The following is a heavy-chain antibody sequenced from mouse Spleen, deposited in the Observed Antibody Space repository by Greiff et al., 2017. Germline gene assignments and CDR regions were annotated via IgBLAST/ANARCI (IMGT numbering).Heavy chain of an antibody. Sequence: DVMLVESGGGLVKPGGSLKLSCAASGFTFSSYAMSWVRQTPEKRLEWVATISSGGSYTYYPDSVKGRFTISRDNAKNTLYLQMSSLRSEDTAMYYCASRYGYDGYFDYWGQGTTLTVSS. CDR2: ISSGGSYT. D-gene: IGHD2-2*01. V-gene: IGHV5-9-1*01. CDR1: GFTFSSYA. J-gene: IGHJ2*01. CDR3: ASRYGYDGYFDY.